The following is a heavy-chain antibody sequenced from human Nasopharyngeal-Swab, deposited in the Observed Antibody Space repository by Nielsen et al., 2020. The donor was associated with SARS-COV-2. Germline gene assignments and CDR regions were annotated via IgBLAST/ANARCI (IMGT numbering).Heavy chain of an antibody. CDR3: AKALSGSWYVAGDY. D-gene: IGHD6-13*01. V-gene: IGHV3-23*01. CDR2: ISTSGGST. J-gene: IGHJ4*01. Sequence: GESLKISCAASGFTFSSYAMSWVRQAPGKGLEWVSGISTSGGSTYYADPVKGRFSVSRDNSKHTLYLQMNSLSAEDTAVYYCAKALSGSWYVAGDYWGQGTLVTVSS. CDR1: GFTFSSYA.